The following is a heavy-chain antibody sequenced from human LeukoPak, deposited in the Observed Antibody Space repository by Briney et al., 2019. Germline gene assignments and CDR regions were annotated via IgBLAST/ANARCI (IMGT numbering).Heavy chain of an antibody. CDR3: AASYYYDSSGRGGYYYYYMDV. Sequence: ASVKVSCKASGFTFTSSAMQWVRQAHGQRLEWIGWIVVGSGNTNYAQKFQERVTITRDMSTSTAYMELSSLRSEDTAVYYCAASYYYDSSGRGGYYYYYMDVWGKGTTVTVSS. CDR2: IVVGSGNT. D-gene: IGHD3-22*01. V-gene: IGHV1-58*02. J-gene: IGHJ6*03. CDR1: GFTFTSSA.